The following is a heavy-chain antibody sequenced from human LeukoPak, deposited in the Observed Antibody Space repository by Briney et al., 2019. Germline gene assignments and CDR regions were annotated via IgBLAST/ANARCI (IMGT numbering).Heavy chain of an antibody. Sequence: GGSLRLSCAASGFTFISYLMIWVRQAPGKGLEWVANIKQDGSEKYYVDSVKGRFTISRDNAKNSLYLQVNSLRADDTAVFYCTRATGGSTTFDYGGQGTLVTVSS. CDR1: GFTFISYL. V-gene: IGHV3-7*04. CDR3: TRATGGSTTFDY. D-gene: IGHD1-1*01. J-gene: IGHJ4*02. CDR2: IKQDGSEK.